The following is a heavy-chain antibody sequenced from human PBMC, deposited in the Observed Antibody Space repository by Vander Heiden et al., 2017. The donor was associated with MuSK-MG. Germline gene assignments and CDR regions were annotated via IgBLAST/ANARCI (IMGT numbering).Heavy chain of an antibody. V-gene: IGHV4-30-4*01. CDR2: IYYSGST. CDR1: GGSISSGDYY. J-gene: IGHJ6*03. Sequence: QVQLQESGPGLVKPSQTLSLTCTVSGGSISSGDYYWSWIRQPPGKGLEWIGYIYYSGSTYYNPSLKRRVTISVDTSKNQFSLKLSSVTAADTAVYYCAREAAAGPRSYYYYYYMDVWGKGTTVTVSS. CDR3: AREAAAGPRSYYYYYYMDV. D-gene: IGHD6-13*01.